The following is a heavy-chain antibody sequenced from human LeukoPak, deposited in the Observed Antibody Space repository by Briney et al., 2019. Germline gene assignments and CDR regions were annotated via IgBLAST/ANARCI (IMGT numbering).Heavy chain of an antibody. Sequence: PSETLSLTCTVSGGSISSSSYYWGWIRQPPGKGLEWIGSIYYSGSTYYNPSLKSRVTISVDTSKNQFSLKLSSVTAADTAVYYCARHKSLAYCGGDCPDAFDIWGQGTMVTVSS. CDR1: GGSISSSSYY. J-gene: IGHJ3*02. CDR2: IYYSGST. D-gene: IGHD2-21*02. CDR3: ARHKSLAYCGGDCPDAFDI. V-gene: IGHV4-39*01.